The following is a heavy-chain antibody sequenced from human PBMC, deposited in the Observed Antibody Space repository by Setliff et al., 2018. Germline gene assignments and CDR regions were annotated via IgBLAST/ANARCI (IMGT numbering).Heavy chain of an antibody. CDR2: IRYDGSKV. Sequence: PGGSLRLSCAASGFAFRSYAMDWVRRAPGRGLEWVAFIRYDGSKVLYADSVKGRFTISRDNANNSLFLQLDSLRAEDTAVYYCARVRQSPYNWFDIWGQGTLVTVSS. J-gene: IGHJ5*02. V-gene: IGHV3-30*02. CDR1: GFAFRSYA. CDR3: ARVRQSPYNWFDI.